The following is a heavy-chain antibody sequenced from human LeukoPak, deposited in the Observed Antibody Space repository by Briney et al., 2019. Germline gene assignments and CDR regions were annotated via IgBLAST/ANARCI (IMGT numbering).Heavy chain of an antibody. V-gene: IGHV1-2*02. CDR2: INPNSGDT. CDR1: GYTFTGYY. J-gene: IGHJ5*02. CDR3: AREGSAYAP. D-gene: IGHD3-3*01. Sequence: ASVKVSCKASGYTFTGYYMHWVRQAPRQGLEWMGWINPNSGDTNYAQKFQGRVTMTRDTSISTAYMELIRLTSDDTAVYYCAREGSAYAPWGRGTLVTVSS.